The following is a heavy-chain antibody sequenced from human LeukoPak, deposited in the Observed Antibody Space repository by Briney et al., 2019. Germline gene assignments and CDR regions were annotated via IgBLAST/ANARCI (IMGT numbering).Heavy chain of an antibody. J-gene: IGHJ4*02. CDR2: INPNSGGT. D-gene: IGHD6-25*01. Sequence: ASVKVSCKASGYTFTGYYMHWVRQAPGQGLGWMGWINPNSGGTNYAQKFQGRVTMATDTSISTAYMELSRLRSDDTAVFYCVRERGEEYSSGWTFDYWGQGTLVTVSS. CDR3: VRERGEEYSSGWTFDY. V-gene: IGHV1-2*02. CDR1: GYTFTGYY.